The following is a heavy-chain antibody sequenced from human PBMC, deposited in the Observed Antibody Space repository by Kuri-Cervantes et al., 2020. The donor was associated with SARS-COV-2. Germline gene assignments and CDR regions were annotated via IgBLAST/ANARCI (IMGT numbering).Heavy chain of an antibody. D-gene: IGHD2/OR15-2a*01. V-gene: IGHV3-23*01. J-gene: IGHJ4*02. Sequence: GESLKISCGASGFTFSNYAMSWVRQAPGKGLQWVSIISVSGDSTYYADSVKGRFTISRDNSKNTLYLQMNSLRAEDTAVYYCAKDLSGVSSSFFFDSWGQGTPVTVSS. CDR3: AKDLSGVSSSFFFDS. CDR1: GFTFSNYA. CDR2: ISVSGDST.